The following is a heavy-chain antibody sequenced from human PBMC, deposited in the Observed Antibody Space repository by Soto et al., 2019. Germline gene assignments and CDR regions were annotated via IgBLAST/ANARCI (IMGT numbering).Heavy chain of an antibody. J-gene: IGHJ4*02. Sequence: QVQLVQSGAEVRKPGSSVKVSCKASGGTFSRHAISWVRQAPGQGLAWMGGIIPIFGTANHAQKFQGRVTIIADESTSTVYMELSSLRSEDTDMYYCARGWGYDSNDYYYAYWGQGTLVIVSS. CDR1: GGTFSRHA. V-gene: IGHV1-69*01. D-gene: IGHD3-22*01. CDR3: ARGWGYDSNDYYYAY. CDR2: IIPIFGTA.